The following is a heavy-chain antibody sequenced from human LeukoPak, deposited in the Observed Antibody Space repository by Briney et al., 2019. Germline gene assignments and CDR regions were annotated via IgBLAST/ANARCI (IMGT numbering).Heavy chain of an antibody. CDR2: INHGGST. V-gene: IGHV4-34*01. CDR3: ARGWVDYFDY. D-gene: IGHD2-15*01. CDR1: GGSFSGYY. Sequence: PSETLSLTCAVYGGSFSGYYWSWIRQPPGKGLEWIGEINHGGSTNYNPSLKSRVTISVDTSKNQFSLKLSSVTAADTAVYYCARGWVDYFDYWGQGTLVTVSS. J-gene: IGHJ4*02.